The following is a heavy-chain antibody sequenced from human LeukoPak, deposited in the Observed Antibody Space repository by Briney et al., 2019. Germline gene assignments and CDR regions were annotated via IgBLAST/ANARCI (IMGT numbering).Heavy chain of an antibody. CDR3: ARGSMATNPWFDP. D-gene: IGHD5-12*01. V-gene: IGHV4-34*01. Sequence: PSETLSLTCAVYGGSFSGYYWSWIRQPPGKGLEWIGEINHSGNTNYNPSLKSRVTISVDTSKNQFSLKLSSVTAADTAVYYCARGSMATNPWFDPWGQGTLVTVSS. CDR1: GGSFSGYY. J-gene: IGHJ5*02. CDR2: INHSGNT.